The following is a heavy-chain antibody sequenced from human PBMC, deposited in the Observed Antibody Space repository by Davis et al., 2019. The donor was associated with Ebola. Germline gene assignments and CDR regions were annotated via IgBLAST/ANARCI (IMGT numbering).Heavy chain of an antibody. Sequence: PGGSLRLSCGSSGLIFDDYAMHWFRHAPGKGLEWVSGITSDNAGLGYADSVKGRFTISRDNAKDSLYLQMNSLRTEDTAFYYCAKDFHGSGSYIDAWGQGTLVAVSS. J-gene: IGHJ5*02. CDR1: GLIFDDYA. CDR2: ITSDNAGL. D-gene: IGHD3-10*01. CDR3: AKDFHGSGSYIDA. V-gene: IGHV3-9*01.